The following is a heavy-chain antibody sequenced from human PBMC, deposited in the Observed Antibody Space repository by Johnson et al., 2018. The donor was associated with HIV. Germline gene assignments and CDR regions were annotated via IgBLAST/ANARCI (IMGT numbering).Heavy chain of an antibody. J-gene: IGHJ3*02. V-gene: IGHV3-74*01. CDR3: ARVQLLADDVFNI. D-gene: IGHD3-10*01. CDR2: INSDGSST. Sequence: VQLVESGGDLVQPGGSLRLSCVGSGFTFSTNWMHWVRQAPGKGLVWVSRINSDGSSTSYAASVKGRFTISSDNAKNTLYLQMDSLGAEDTAVYYCARVQLLADDVFNIWGQGTMVTVSS. CDR1: GFTFSTNW.